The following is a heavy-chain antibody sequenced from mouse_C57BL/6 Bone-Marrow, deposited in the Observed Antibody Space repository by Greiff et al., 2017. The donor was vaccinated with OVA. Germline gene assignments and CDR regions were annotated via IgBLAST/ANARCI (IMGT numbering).Heavy chain of an antibody. J-gene: IGHJ1*03. Sequence: VQLQQSGAELVRPGASVTLSCKASGYTFTDYEMHWVKQTPVHGLEWIGAIDPETGGTAYNQKFKGKAILTADKSSSTAYMELRSLTSEDSAVYYCTRKKAYYSNYWYVDVWGTGTTVTVSS. CDR3: TRKKAYYSNYWYVDV. CDR2: IDPETGGT. D-gene: IGHD2-5*01. CDR1: GYTFTDYE. V-gene: IGHV1-15*01.